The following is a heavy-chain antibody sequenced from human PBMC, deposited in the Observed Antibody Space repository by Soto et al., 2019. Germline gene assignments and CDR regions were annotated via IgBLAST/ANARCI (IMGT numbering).Heavy chain of an antibody. CDR2: ICGSGGST. CDR1: GFTFSSYA. J-gene: IGHJ3*02. Sequence: EVQLLESGGGLVQPGGSLRLSCAASGFTFSSYAMSWVRQAPGKGLEWVSAICGSGGSTYYADSVKGRFTISRDNSKNTLYLQMNSLRAEDTAVYYCAKGLYYDFWSGEQIDAFDIWGQGTMVTVSS. CDR3: AKGLYYDFWSGEQIDAFDI. D-gene: IGHD3-3*01. V-gene: IGHV3-23*01.